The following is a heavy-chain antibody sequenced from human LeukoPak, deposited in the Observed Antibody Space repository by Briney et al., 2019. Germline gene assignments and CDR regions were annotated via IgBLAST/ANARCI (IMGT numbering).Heavy chain of an antibody. D-gene: IGHD2-15*01. Sequence: GGSLRLSCAASGFTFSSYGMSWVRQAPGKGLEWVSDISGSGGSTYYADSVKGRFTISRDNSKNTLYLQMNSLRAEDTAVYYCAKAPPPYCSGGSCFDAFDIWGQGTMVTVSS. J-gene: IGHJ3*02. V-gene: IGHV3-23*01. CDR3: AKAPPPYCSGGSCFDAFDI. CDR1: GFTFSSYG. CDR2: ISGSGGST.